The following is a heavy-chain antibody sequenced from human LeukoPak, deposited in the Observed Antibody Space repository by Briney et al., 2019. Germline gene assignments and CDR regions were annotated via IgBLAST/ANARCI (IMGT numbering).Heavy chain of an antibody. D-gene: IGHD2-15*01. V-gene: IGHV3-23*01. CDR2: ISGSDGST. CDR3: AKDLERDIVVVVAATPADY. Sequence: GGSLRLSCAASGFTFSSYAMSWVRQAPGKGLEWVSAISGSDGSTYYADSVKGRFTISRDNSKNTLYLQMNSLRAEDTAVYYCAKDLERDIVVVVAATPADYWGQGTLVTVSS. J-gene: IGHJ4*02. CDR1: GFTFSSYA.